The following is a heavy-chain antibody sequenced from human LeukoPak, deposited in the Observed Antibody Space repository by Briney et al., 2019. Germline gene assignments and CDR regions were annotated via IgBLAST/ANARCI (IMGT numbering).Heavy chain of an antibody. CDR1: GFTFSSYG. CDR2: IRYDGSNK. CDR3: AKSPGGDTGDY. J-gene: IGHJ4*02. Sequence: GGSLRLSCAASGFTFSSYGMHWVRQAPGKGLEWVAFIRYDGSNKYYADSVKGRFTISRDNSKNTLYLQMNSLRVEDTAVYYCAKSPGGDTGDYWGQGTLVTVSS. D-gene: IGHD2-21*01. V-gene: IGHV3-30*02.